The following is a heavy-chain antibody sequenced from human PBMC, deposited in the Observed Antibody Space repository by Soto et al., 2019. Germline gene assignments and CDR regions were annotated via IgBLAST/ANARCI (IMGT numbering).Heavy chain of an antibody. Sequence: SVKVSCKASGFTLTSADVQWVRQTRGQRLEWIGWIVGGSGSTNYAQQFQGRLAITRDMSISTVYMELSSLRSEDTAVYYCAADWSNRPFDFWGQGTLVTVSS. CDR1: GFTLTSAD. J-gene: IGHJ4*02. D-gene: IGHD3-3*01. CDR2: IVGGSGST. CDR3: AADWSNRPFDF. V-gene: IGHV1-58*01.